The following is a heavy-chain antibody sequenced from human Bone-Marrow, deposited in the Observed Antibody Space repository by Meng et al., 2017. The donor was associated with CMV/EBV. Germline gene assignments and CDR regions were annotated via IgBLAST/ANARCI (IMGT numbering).Heavy chain of an antibody. J-gene: IGHJ4*02. CDR2: ISSSSSYI. CDR3: ARFFQGYFDY. V-gene: IGHV3-21*01. Sequence: GESLKISCAASGFTFSSYSMNWVRQAPGKGLEWVSSISSSSSYIYYADSVKGRFTISRDNAKNSLYLQMNSLRAEDTAVYYCARFFQGYFDYWGQGTLVTVSS. D-gene: IGHD3-3*01. CDR1: GFTFSSYS.